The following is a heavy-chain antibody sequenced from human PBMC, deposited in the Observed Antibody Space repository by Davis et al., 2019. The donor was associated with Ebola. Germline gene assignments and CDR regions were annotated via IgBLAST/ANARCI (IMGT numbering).Heavy chain of an antibody. Sequence: SETLSLTCTVSGGSISSSSYYWGWIRQPPGKGLEWIGSIYYSGSTYYNPSLKSRVTISVDTSKNQFSLKLSSVTAADTAVYYCARGRGYLRANWFDPWGQGTLVTVSS. CDR3: ARGRGYLRANWFDP. CDR1: GGSISSSSYY. CDR2: IYYSGST. D-gene: IGHD3-22*01. V-gene: IGHV4-39*07. J-gene: IGHJ5*02.